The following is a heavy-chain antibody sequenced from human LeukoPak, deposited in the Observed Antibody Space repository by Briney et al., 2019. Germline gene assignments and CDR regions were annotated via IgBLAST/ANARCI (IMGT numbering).Heavy chain of an antibody. Sequence: SETLSLTCTVSGGSISSSNWWSWVRQPPGKGLEWIGEIYHSGSTNYNPSLKSRVTISVDKSKNQFSLKLSSVTAADTAVYYCATIAAAGTENWFDPWGQGTLVTVSS. CDR2: IYHSGST. CDR1: GGSISSSNW. CDR3: ATIAAAGTENWFDP. D-gene: IGHD6-13*01. J-gene: IGHJ5*02. V-gene: IGHV4-4*02.